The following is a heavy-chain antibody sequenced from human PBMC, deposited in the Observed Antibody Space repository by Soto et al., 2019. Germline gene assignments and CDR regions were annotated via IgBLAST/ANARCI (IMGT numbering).Heavy chain of an antibody. CDR3: ARVEAVTTFDY. V-gene: IGHV3-48*03. CDR2: ISSSGSTI. D-gene: IGHD4-17*01. J-gene: IGHJ4*02. Sequence: GGSLRLSCAASGFTFSSYEMNWIRQAPGKGLEWVSYISSSGSTIYYADSVKGRFTTSRDNAKNSLYLQMNSLRAEDTAVYYCARVEAVTTFDYWGQGTLVTVSS. CDR1: GFTFSSYE.